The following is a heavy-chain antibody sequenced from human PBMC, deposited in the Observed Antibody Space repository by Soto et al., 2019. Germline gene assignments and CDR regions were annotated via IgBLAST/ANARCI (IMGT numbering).Heavy chain of an antibody. Sequence: GSLRLSCAASGFTFSSYAMSWVRQAPGKGLEWVSAISGSGGSTYYADSVKGRFTISRDNSKNTLYLQMNSLRAEDTAVYYCAKDFKGVYYYDSSGYPDYWGQGTLVTVSS. CDR3: AKDFKGVYYYDSSGYPDY. J-gene: IGHJ4*02. D-gene: IGHD3-22*01. CDR2: ISGSGGST. CDR1: GFTFSSYA. V-gene: IGHV3-23*01.